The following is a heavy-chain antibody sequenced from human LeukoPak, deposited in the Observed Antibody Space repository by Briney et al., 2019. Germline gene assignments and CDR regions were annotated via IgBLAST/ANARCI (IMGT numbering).Heavy chain of an antibody. CDR1: GGSFSGYY. Sequence: SETLSLTCAVYGGSFSGYYWSWIRQPPGKGLEWIGYIYYSGSTNYNPSLKSRVTISVDTSKNQFSLKLSSVTAADTAVYYCARELLWFGELFWPWGQGTLVTVSS. D-gene: IGHD3-10*01. CDR3: ARELLWFGELFWP. V-gene: IGHV4-59*01. J-gene: IGHJ5*02. CDR2: IYYSGST.